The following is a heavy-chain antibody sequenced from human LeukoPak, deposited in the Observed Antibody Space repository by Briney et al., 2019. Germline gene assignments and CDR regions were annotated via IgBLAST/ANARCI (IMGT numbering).Heavy chain of an antibody. V-gene: IGHV3-7*01. J-gene: IGHJ4*02. CDR1: GFTFSTYW. CDR3: AREGVSGATANHYDY. D-gene: IGHD1-26*01. Sequence: GRSLRLSCAATGFTFSTYWMSWVRQVPGKGLEWVANINQDGSAKYYVDSVKGRFTISRDNAKNSLYLQMNSLRAEDTGVYYCAREGVSGATANHYDYWGQGSLVTVSS. CDR2: INQDGSAK.